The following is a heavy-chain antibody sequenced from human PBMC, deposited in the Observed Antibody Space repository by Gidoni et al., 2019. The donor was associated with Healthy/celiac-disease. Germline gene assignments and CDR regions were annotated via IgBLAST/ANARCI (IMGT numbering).Heavy chain of an antibody. CDR1: GGTFSSYP. Sequence: QVQLVQSGAEVKKPGSSVKVSCKASGGTFSSYPISWVRQAPGQGLEWMGGIIPIVGTANYAQKFQGRVTITADESTSTAYMELSSLRSEDTAVYYCARDLGIVYGGNGWAFDYWGQGTLVTVSS. V-gene: IGHV1-69*01. D-gene: IGHD4-17*01. CDR2: IIPIVGTA. CDR3: ARDLGIVYGGNGWAFDY. J-gene: IGHJ4*02.